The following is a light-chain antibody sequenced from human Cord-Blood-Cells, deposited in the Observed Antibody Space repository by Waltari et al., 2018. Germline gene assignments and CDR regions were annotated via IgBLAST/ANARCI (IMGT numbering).Light chain of an antibody. Sequence: EIVLTQPPGPLSLSPGERATLSCRASQSVSSSYLAWYQQKPGQAPRLLIYGASSRATGIPDRFSGSGSGTDFTLTISRLEPEDFAVYYCQQYGSSRFTFGPGTKVDIK. CDR1: QSVSSSY. V-gene: IGKV3-20*01. J-gene: IGKJ3*01. CDR3: QQYGSSRFT. CDR2: GAS.